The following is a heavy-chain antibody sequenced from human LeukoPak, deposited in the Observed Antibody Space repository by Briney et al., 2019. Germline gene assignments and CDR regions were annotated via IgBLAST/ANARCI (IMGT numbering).Heavy chain of an antibody. V-gene: IGHV4-39*07. Sequence: TSETLSLTCTVSGGSISSSSYYWGWIRQPPGKGLEWIGSIYYSGSTYYNPSLKSRVTISVDTSKNQFSLKLSSVTAADTAVYYCARLPGNYGSGRPYYYYYYMDVWGKGTTVTISS. CDR3: ARLPGNYGSGRPYYYYYYMDV. D-gene: IGHD3-10*01. CDR1: GGSISSSSYY. J-gene: IGHJ6*03. CDR2: IYYSGST.